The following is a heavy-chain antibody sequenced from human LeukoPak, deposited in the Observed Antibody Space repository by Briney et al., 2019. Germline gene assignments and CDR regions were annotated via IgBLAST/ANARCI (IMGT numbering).Heavy chain of an antibody. D-gene: IGHD3-10*01. J-gene: IGHJ4*02. CDR3: ARENLYYGSGSYRLFDY. V-gene: IGHV4-4*07. Sequence: SETLSLACTVSGGSISSYYWSWIRQPAGKGLEWIGRIYTSGSTNYNPSLKSRVTMSVDTSKNQFSLKLSSVTAADTAVYYCARENLYYGSGSYRLFDYWGQGTLVTVSS. CDR2: IYTSGST. CDR1: GGSISSYY.